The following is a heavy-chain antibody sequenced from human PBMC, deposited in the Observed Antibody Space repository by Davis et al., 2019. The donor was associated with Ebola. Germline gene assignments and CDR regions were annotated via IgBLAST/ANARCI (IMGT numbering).Heavy chain of an antibody. Sequence: PGGSLRLSCKGSGYSFTSYWIGWVRQMPGKGLEWMGIIYPGDSDTRYSPSFQGQVTISADKSISTAYLQWSSLKASDTAMYYCAKAAAAGRYYYYMDVWGKGTTVTVSS. CDR2: IYPGDSDT. CDR3: AKAAAAGRYYYYMDV. V-gene: IGHV5-51*01. D-gene: IGHD6-13*01. CDR1: GYSFTSYW. J-gene: IGHJ6*03.